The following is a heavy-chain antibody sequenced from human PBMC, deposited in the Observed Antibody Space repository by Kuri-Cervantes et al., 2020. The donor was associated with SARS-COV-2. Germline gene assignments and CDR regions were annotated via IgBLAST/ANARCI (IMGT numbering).Heavy chain of an antibody. J-gene: IGHJ3*01. CDR1: GFTFSSYW. Sequence: ESLKISCAASGFTFSSYWMSWVRQPPGKGLEWIGELDHSGRANYNPSLKSRVTISVDRSRNQFSLKLTSVTAADTAVYYCARASTSIYGVLIALFSSNAFDVWGQGTMLTVSS. V-gene: IGHV4-34*01. CDR2: LDHSGRA. D-gene: IGHD3-3*02. CDR3: ARASTSIYGVLIALFSSNAFDV.